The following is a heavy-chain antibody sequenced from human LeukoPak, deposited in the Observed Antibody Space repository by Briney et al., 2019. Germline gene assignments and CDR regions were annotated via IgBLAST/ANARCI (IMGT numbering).Heavy chain of an antibody. Sequence: ASVKVSCKASGYTFTGYYMHWVRQAPGQGLEWMGWINPNSGGTNYAQKFQGWVTMTRDTSISTAYMELNRLRSDDTAVYYCASAIVGATFFDYWGQGTLVTVSS. CDR2: INPNSGGT. CDR3: ASAIVGATFFDY. D-gene: IGHD1-26*01. V-gene: IGHV1-2*04. CDR1: GYTFTGYY. J-gene: IGHJ4*02.